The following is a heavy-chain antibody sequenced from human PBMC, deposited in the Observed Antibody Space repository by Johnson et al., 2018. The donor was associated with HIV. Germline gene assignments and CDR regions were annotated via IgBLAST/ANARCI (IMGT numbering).Heavy chain of an antibody. V-gene: IGHV3-15*01. CDR2: LKSRTDGETA. J-gene: IGHJ3*02. CDR1: GFTFTNAC. CDR3: AREPEGWAFDI. D-gene: IGHD1-26*01. Sequence: VQLVESGGGLVKPGGSLRLSCAASGFTFTNACMHWVRQAPGKGLEWVGRLKSRTDGETADYAAPVKGRFTISRDNSKNTLYLQMNSLKTEDTAVYYCAREPEGWAFDIWGQGTMVTVSS.